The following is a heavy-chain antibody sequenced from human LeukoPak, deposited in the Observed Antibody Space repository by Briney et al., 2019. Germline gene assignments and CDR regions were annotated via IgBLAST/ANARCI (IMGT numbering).Heavy chain of an antibody. CDR1: GYTFGNYW. V-gene: IGHV5-51*01. D-gene: IGHD3-10*01. Sequence: GESLKISWQASGYTFGNYWIGRVRQKSRKGVGGRGSIYGDDFDTRYSPSFQGQVTISADKSNRTAYLHWSSLKAADTAIYFCARSAGLLPRGGFDFWGQGTRVVVSS. CDR3: ARSAGLLPRGGFDF. J-gene: IGHJ4*02. CDR2: IYGDDFDT.